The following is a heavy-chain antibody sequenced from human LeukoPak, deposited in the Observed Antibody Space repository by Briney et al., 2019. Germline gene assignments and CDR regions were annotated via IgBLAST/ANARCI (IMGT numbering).Heavy chain of an antibody. D-gene: IGHD3-10*01. CDR2: IIPRGGSA. CDR1: GYTFTSYY. CDR3: ARDYHGSGSLTTFDY. J-gene: IGHJ4*02. V-gene: IGHV1-46*01. Sequence: GASVKVSCKASGYTFTSYYMHWVRQVPGQGLEWMGIIIPRGGSASSAQKFQGRVTLTRDTSTSTVYMELSRLRSEDTALYYCARDYHGSGSLTTFDYWGQGTLVTVSS.